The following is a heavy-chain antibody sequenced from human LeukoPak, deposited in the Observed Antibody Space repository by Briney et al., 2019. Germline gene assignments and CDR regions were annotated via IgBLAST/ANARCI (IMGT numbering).Heavy chain of an antibody. CDR1: GFTFSNYA. CDR2: ISWNSGSI. CDR3: AKGKYSSSVDAFHI. D-gene: IGHD6-6*01. V-gene: IGHV3-9*03. Sequence: GGSLRLSCGASGFTFSNYAMSWVRQAPGKGLEWVSGISWNSGSIGYADSVKGRFTISRDNAKSSLYLQMNSLRAEDMALYYCAKGKYSSSVDAFHIWGQGTMVTVSS. J-gene: IGHJ3*02.